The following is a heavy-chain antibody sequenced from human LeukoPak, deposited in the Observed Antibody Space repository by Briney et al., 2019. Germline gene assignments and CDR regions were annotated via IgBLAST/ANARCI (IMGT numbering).Heavy chain of an antibody. CDR2: INHSGST. V-gene: IGHV4-34*01. D-gene: IGHD1-26*01. CDR1: GGSFSGYY. J-gene: IGHJ4*02. CDR3: ARARWELLSYFDY. Sequence: SETLSLTCAVYGGSFSGYYWSWIRQPPGKGLEWIGEINHSGSTNYNPSLKSRATISVDTSKNQFSLKLSSVTAADTAMYYCARARWELLSYFDYWGQGTLVTVSS.